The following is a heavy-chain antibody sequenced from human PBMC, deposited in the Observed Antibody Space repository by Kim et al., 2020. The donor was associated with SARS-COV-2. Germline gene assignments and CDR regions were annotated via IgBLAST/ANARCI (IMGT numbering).Heavy chain of an antibody. D-gene: IGHD2-21*01. CDR1: GGSISSSTSY. V-gene: IGHV4-39*01. CDR2: TYYSGTT. CDR3: ARRHCGGGSGDFFDY. Sequence: SETLSLTCTVSGGSISSSTSYWGWIRQPPGKGLECIGITYYSGTTYYNPSLKSRVSISVDTSKNQFSLKLSSVTAADTAVYYCARRHCGGGSGDFFDYWG. J-gene: IGHJ4*01.